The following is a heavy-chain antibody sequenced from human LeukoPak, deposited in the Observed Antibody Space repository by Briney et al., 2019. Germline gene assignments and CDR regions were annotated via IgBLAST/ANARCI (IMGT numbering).Heavy chain of an antibody. D-gene: IGHD3-22*01. J-gene: IGHJ4*02. Sequence: PGGSLRLSCAASGFTFSSHAMHWVRQAPGKGLEWVAVISYDGSNKYYADSVKGRFTISRDNSKNTLYLQMNSLRAEDTAVYYCAREDYYDSSGLLDYWGQGTLVTVSS. V-gene: IGHV3-30-3*01. CDR3: AREDYYDSSGLLDY. CDR1: GFTFSSHA. CDR2: ISYDGSNK.